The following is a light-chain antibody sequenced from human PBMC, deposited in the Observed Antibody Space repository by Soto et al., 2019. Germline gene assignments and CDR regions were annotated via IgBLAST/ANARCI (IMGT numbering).Light chain of an antibody. Sequence: DIQMTQSPSSLSASVGDRVTITCQASQDINNYVNWYQQKPGKAPKLLIFDASTLKTRVPSRFSGSGSRTDFSFTFSSLQPEDIATYYCQQSNDLVSYGQGTRLEIK. CDR2: DAS. V-gene: IGKV1-33*01. CDR3: QQSNDLVS. J-gene: IGKJ5*01. CDR1: QDINNY.